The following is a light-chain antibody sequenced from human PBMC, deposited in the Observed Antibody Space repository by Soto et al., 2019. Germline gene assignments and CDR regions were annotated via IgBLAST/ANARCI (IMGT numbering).Light chain of an antibody. J-gene: IGKJ5*01. V-gene: IGKV3-11*01. Sequence: EIVLTHSPGTLSLSPCETATLSFRATQLITNYLAWYQQKPGQAPRLLIYDASNRAAGIPARFSGSGSGTDFTLNISSLEPEDFAIYYCQQRQYWPPITVGQGTRLEIK. CDR3: QQRQYWPPIT. CDR2: DAS. CDR1: QLITNY.